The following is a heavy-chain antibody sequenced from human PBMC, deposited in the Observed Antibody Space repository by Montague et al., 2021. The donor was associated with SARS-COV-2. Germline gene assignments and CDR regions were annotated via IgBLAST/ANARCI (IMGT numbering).Heavy chain of an antibody. J-gene: IGHJ3*02. CDR3: ARGSGWMGNAFDI. D-gene: IGHD6-19*01. CDR2: IYNSGST. V-gene: IGHV4-59*01. Sequence: SETLSLTCTVSGGSISSYYWCWIRQPPGKGLEWIGYIYNSGSTNXNPSPKSRVTISVDTSKNQFYVKLSSGTAAATAVYYCARGSGWMGNAFDIWGQGTMVTVSS. CDR1: GGSISSYY.